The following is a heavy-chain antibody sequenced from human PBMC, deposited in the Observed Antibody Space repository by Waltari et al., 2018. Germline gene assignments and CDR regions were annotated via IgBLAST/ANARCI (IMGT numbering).Heavy chain of an antibody. CDR1: GFTFDDYA. CDR2: ISWNSGSI. CDR3: AKDYGSGSYIFDY. J-gene: IGHJ4*02. V-gene: IGHV3-9*01. Sequence: EVQLVESGGGLVQPGRSLRLSCAASGFTFDDYAMHWVRQAPGKGLEWVSGISWNSGSIGDADSVKGRFTISRDNAKNSLYLQMNSLRAEDTALYYCAKDYGSGSYIFDYWGQGTLVTVSS. D-gene: IGHD3-10*01.